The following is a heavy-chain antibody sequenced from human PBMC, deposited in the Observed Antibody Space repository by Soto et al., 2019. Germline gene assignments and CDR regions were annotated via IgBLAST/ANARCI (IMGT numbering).Heavy chain of an antibody. Sequence: QVQMVESGGGVVQPGTSLRLSCATSGFTFSTSGMHWVRQAPGKGLEWVAMISHDGSVTYYTDSVQGRFTLSRDTPKNTLYLQMNSLRDEDTAIYYCAKDWGSSGWYNGFDPWGQGTRVTVS. CDR2: ISHDGSVT. CDR3: AKDWGSSGWYNGFDP. CDR1: GFTFSTSG. J-gene: IGHJ5*02. D-gene: IGHD6-13*01. V-gene: IGHV3-30*18.